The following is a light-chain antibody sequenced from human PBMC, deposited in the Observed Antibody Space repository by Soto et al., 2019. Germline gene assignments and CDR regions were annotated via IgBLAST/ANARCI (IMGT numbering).Light chain of an antibody. V-gene: IGKV1-39*01. CDR3: QQSFTTPYT. J-gene: IGKJ2*01. Sequence: DIQMTQSPSSLSASVGDRVTITCRASQTIAMYVIWFQQKPGKAPKPLIYTTSSLQSGVPPRFSGSGSETDFTLTISRLQPEDSATYYCQQSFTTPYTFGQGTKLEIK. CDR1: QTIAMY. CDR2: TTS.